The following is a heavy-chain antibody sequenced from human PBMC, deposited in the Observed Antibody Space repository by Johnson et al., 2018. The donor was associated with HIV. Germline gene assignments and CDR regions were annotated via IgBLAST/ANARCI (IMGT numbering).Heavy chain of an antibody. CDR2: FYSGSNT. CDR3: AKSGGYPNAFDI. Sequence: VLLVESGGGLIQPGGSLRLSCKASGFSISSNYMSWVRQPPGKGLEWVSVFYSGSNTYYADSVKGRFTISRDNSNNTLYLQMNSLRAEDTAVYYCAKSGGYPNAFDIWGQGTMVTVSS. J-gene: IGHJ3*02. CDR1: GFSISSNY. D-gene: IGHD6-13*01. V-gene: IGHV3-53*01.